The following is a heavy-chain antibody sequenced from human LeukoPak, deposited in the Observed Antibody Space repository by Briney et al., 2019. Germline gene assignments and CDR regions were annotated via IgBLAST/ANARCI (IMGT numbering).Heavy chain of an antibody. V-gene: IGHV4-59*12. J-gene: IGHJ4*02. Sequence: SETLSLTCTVSGGSISGYYWSWIRQPPGKGLEWIGSIYYSGNTQYNPSLKSRVTISRDTSKNLFSLKLTSVTAADTAVYYCAGGVYGSITLPFDYWGQGTLVTVSS. CDR3: AGGVYGSITLPFDY. CDR1: GGSISGYY. CDR2: IYYSGNT. D-gene: IGHD5-12*01.